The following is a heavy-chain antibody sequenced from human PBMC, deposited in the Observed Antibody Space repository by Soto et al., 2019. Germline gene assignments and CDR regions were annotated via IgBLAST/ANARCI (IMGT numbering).Heavy chain of an antibody. CDR2: IWYDGSNK. CDR3: ARREDYYDSRGYYLPY. CDR1: GFTFSSYG. D-gene: IGHD3-22*01. Sequence: QVQLVESGGGVVQPGRSLRLSCAASGFTFSSYGMHWVRQAPGKGLEWVAVIWYDGSNKYYADSVKGRFTISRDNSKNTLYLQMNSLRAEDTAVYYCARREDYYDSRGYYLPYWGQGTLVTVSS. V-gene: IGHV3-33*01. J-gene: IGHJ4*02.